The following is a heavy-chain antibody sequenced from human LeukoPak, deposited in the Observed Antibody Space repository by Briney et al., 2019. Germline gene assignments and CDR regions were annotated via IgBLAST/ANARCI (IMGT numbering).Heavy chain of an antibody. Sequence: PGGSLRLSCEASQFSVSINFMSWVRQTPGKGLEWVSVISSGGTTYYADSVKGRFTISRDNSKNTVSLQMNSLRAEDTAVYYCARRVVGATSVDYFDYWGQGTLVTVSS. CDR3: ARRVVGATSVDYFDY. CDR2: ISSGGTT. CDR1: QFSVSINF. D-gene: IGHD1-26*01. J-gene: IGHJ4*02. V-gene: IGHV3-66*04.